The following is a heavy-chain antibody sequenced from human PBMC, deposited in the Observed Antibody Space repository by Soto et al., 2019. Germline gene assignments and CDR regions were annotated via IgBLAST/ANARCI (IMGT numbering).Heavy chain of an antibody. CDR2: INPNSGGT. J-gene: IGHJ4*02. D-gene: IGHD6-13*01. CDR3: LSHPKRYSITIN. Sequence: ASVTVSCKPSVYTFTGCYMHCVRQAPGQGLEWMGWINPNSGGTNYAQKFQGRVTMTRDTSISTAYMELSRLRSDATAVYYCLSHPKRYSITINWGQGTPVTV. CDR1: VYTFTGCY. V-gene: IGHV1-2*02.